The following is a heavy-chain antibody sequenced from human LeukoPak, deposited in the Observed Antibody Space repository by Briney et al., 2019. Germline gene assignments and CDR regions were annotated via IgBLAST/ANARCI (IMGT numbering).Heavy chain of an antibody. CDR2: MYYSGST. CDR3: ARDDSGDYVSNFFDT. Sequence: SETLSLTCTVSGGSISSNIYYWGWIRQSPGKGLEWIGSMYYSGSTYYNPSLKSRVTISLDTSKKQVSLEVRSVTAADTAVYYCARDDSGDYVSNFFDTWGQGTLVTVSS. V-gene: IGHV4-39*07. D-gene: IGHD4-17*01. J-gene: IGHJ5*02. CDR1: GGSISSNIYY.